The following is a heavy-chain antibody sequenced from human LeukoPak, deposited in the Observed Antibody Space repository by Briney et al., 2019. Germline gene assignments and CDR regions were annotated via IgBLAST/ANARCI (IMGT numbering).Heavy chain of an antibody. CDR3: AGGYCSGGSCYSSPFAY. V-gene: IGHV4-59*08. D-gene: IGHD2-15*01. J-gene: IGHJ4*02. CDR2: IYYSRST. CDR1: GGSISSYY. Sequence: MPSESLSLTCTVPGGSISSYYWSWVRQPPGKGLECMGYIYYSRSTNYNPSLKSRITISIDTSKNQFSLKLSSGPAADTAVYYCAGGYCSGGSCYSSPFAYWGQGTLVTVSS.